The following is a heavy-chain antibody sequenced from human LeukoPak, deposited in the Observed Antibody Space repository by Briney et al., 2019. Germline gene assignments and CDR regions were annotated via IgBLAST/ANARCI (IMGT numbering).Heavy chain of an antibody. V-gene: IGHV1-18*01. Sequence: GASVKVSCKASGYIFTSYGITWVRQAPGQGLEWMGWISAYNGNTNYAQKLQGRVTMTTDTSTSTAYMELRSLRSDDTAVYYCARARDPPLSDYYAFDIWGQGTMVTVSS. CDR1: GYIFTSYG. CDR2: ISAYNGNT. D-gene: IGHD3-22*01. CDR3: ARARDPPLSDYYAFDI. J-gene: IGHJ3*02.